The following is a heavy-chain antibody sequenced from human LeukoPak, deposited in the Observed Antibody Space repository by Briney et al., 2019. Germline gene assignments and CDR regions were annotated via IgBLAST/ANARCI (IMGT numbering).Heavy chain of an antibody. CDR1: GFTFSSYS. V-gene: IGHV3-48*01. Sequence: PGGSLRLSCAASGFTFSSYSMNWVRQAPGKGLEWVSYISSSSSTIYYADSEKGRFTISRDNAKNSLYLQMNSLRAEDTAVYYCAKNSPGCSSTSCYFDYWGQGSLVTVSS. CDR2: ISSSSSTI. J-gene: IGHJ4*02. D-gene: IGHD2-2*01. CDR3: AKNSPGCSSTSCYFDY.